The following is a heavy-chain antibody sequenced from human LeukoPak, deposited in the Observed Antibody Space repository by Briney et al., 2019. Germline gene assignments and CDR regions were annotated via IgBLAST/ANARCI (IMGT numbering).Heavy chain of an antibody. CDR2: IIPILGIA. V-gene: IGHV1-69*02. CDR3: ARVATTRITIFGVVNDAFDI. J-gene: IGHJ3*02. CDR1: GGTFSSYT. D-gene: IGHD3-3*01. Sequence: SVKVSCKXSGGTFSSYTISWVRQSPGQGLEWMGRIIPILGIANYSQKFQGRVTITADKSTSTAYMELSSLRSEDTAVYYCARVATTRITIFGVVNDAFDIWGQGTMVTVSS.